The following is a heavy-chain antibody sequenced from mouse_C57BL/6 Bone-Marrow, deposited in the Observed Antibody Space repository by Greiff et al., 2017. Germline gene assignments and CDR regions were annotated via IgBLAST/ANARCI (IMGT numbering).Heavy chain of an antibody. D-gene: IGHD2-3*01. J-gene: IGHJ4*01. CDR1: GYTFTSYR. V-gene: IGHV1-55*01. Sequence: QVHLQQPGAELVKPGASVKMSCKASGYTFTSYRITWVKQRPGQGLEWIGDIYPGSGSTNYNEKFKSKATLTADTSSSTAYMQLSSLTSDDSAVYYCAGGYYGDAMDYWGQGTSVTVSS. CDR3: AGGYYGDAMDY. CDR2: IYPGSGST.